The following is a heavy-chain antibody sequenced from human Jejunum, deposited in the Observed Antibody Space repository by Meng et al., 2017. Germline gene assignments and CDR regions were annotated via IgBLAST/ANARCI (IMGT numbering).Heavy chain of an antibody. CDR1: GYTFTRYD. Sequence: HVQLVQSGAEVRKAGASVKVSCKASGYTFTRYDINWVRQATGQGLEWKGWVNPNSGQTGYARKFQGRVTMTRSTSITTAYTELSGLRSEDTAIYYCARRASDDYGYNYWGQGTLVTVSS. CDR3: ARRASDDYGYNY. J-gene: IGHJ4*02. V-gene: IGHV1-8*01. CDR2: VNPNSGQT. D-gene: IGHD5-18*01.